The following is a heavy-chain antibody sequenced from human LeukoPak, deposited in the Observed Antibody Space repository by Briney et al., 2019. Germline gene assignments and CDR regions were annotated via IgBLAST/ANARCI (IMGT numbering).Heavy chain of an antibody. V-gene: IGHV1-46*01. CDR2: INPSGGST. D-gene: IGHD6-19*01. CDR3: AREGKVAAFFDY. CDR1: GYTFTSYY. J-gene: IGHJ4*02. Sequence: ASVKVSCKAFGYTFTSYYMHWVRQAPGQGLEWMGIINPSGGSTSYAQKFQGRVTMTRDTSTSTVYMELSSLRSEDTAVYYCAREGKVAAFFDYWGQGTLVTVSS.